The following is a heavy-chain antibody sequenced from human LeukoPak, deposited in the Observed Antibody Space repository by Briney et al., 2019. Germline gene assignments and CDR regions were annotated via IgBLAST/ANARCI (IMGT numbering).Heavy chain of an antibody. CDR1: GGSFSGYY. D-gene: IGHD6-13*01. CDR3: ARGRQQLATNWFDP. CDR2: INHSGST. V-gene: IGHV4-34*01. Sequence: SETLSLTRAVYGGSFSGYYWSWIRQPPGKGLEWIGEINHSGSTNYNPSLKSRVTISVDTSKNQLSLKLSSVTAADTAVYYCARGRQQLATNWFDPWGQGTLVTVSS. J-gene: IGHJ5*02.